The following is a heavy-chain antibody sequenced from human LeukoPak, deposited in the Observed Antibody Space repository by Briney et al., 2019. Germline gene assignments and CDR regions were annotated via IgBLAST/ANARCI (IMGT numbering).Heavy chain of an antibody. Sequence: GGSLRLSCAASGFTFDDYGMSWVRQAPGKGLGWVSGINWNGGSTGYADSVKGRFTISRDNAKNSLYLQMNSLRAEDTALYYCARDANIVVVVAADDAFDIWGQGTMVTVSS. CDR3: ARDANIVVVVAADDAFDI. CDR2: INWNGGST. CDR1: GFTFDDYG. J-gene: IGHJ3*02. V-gene: IGHV3-20*04. D-gene: IGHD2-15*01.